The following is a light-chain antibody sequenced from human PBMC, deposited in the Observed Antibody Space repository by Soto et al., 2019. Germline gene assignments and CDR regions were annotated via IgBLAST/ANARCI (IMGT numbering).Light chain of an antibody. J-gene: IGKJ2*01. Sequence: EVVMTQSPAPLSVSTEERDTLSCRAIQSVSTNLAWYHQSPGQAPRLLIYDASTRATGIPARFSGSGSGTEFSLPISSLQSEDCGFYYCQQYNNWPRTFGQGTELLIK. V-gene: IGKV3D-15*01. CDR3: QQYNNWPRT. CDR1: QSVSTN. CDR2: DAS.